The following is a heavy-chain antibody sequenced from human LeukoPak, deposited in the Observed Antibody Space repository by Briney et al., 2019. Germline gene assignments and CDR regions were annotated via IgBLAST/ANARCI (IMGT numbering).Heavy chain of an antibody. D-gene: IGHD3-10*01. J-gene: IGHJ2*01. CDR3: ARLSSSFSDYGRAFPHQLYFDL. V-gene: IGHV4-39*01. CDR2: LSYGGNT. Sequence: PSETLSLTCTVSGGSVSSSHYYWGWLRQPPGKGLEWLGSLSYGGNTYYNPSLKSRITVSADTSKNQFSLRMNSVTAADTAIYYCARLSSSFSDYGRAFPHQLYFDLWGRGTLVSISS. CDR1: GGSVSSSHYY.